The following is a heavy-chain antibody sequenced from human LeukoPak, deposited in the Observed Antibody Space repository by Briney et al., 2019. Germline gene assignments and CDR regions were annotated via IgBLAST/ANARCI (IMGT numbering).Heavy chain of an antibody. CDR1: GDSITSSSYY. Sequence: SETLSLTCAVSGDSITSSSYYWAWIRQPPGKGLEWIGTIYHSGSTYYNSSLKSRVTTSVDTSKNQFSLKLSSVTAADTAVYYCARHGSWGGPDYWGQGTLVSVSS. CDR3: ARHGSWGGPDY. J-gene: IGHJ4*02. CDR2: IYHSGST. D-gene: IGHD7-27*01. V-gene: IGHV4-39*01.